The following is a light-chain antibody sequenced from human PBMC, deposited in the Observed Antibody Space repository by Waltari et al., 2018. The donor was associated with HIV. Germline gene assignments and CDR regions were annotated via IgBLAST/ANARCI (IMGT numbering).Light chain of an antibody. CDR2: GKD. V-gene: IGLV3-19*01. CDR3: NSRDISGNQRV. J-gene: IGLJ3*02. Sequence: SSELTQDPAVSVALGQTVRITCQGDSLRSYYVSWYQQKPGQAPVLVIHGKDKRPSGISDRFSGSSSRNTASLTITGAQAEDEADYYCNSRDISGNQRVFGGGTKLTVL. CDR1: SLRSYY.